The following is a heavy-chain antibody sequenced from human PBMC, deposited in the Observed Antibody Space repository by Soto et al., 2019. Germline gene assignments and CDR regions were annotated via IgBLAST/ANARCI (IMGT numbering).Heavy chain of an antibody. Sequence: QVQLVESGGGVVQPGRSLRLSCGASGFTFSGYGMHWVRQAPGKGLEWVAVIWYDGSNENYADSVKGRFTISRDNSKNALYLQTTSLRAEDTAVYYCTRRFSDGWYSDYWGQGALITVSS. J-gene: IGHJ4*02. V-gene: IGHV3-33*01. CDR1: GFTFSGYG. D-gene: IGHD6-19*01. CDR3: TRRFSDGWYSDY. CDR2: IWYDGSNE.